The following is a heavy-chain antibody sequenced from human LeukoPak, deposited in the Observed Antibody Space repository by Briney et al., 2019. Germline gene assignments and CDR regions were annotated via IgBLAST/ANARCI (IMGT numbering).Heavy chain of an antibody. V-gene: IGHV1-24*01. CDR1: GYTLTELS. CDR2: FDPEDGET. J-gene: IGHJ5*02. D-gene: IGHD3-10*01. Sequence: ASVKVSCKVSGYTLTELSMHWVRQAPGKGLEWMGGFDPEDGETIYAQKFQGRVTMTEDTSTDTAYMELSSLRSEDTAVYYCALWFGELSLKAASDPWGQGTPVTVSS. CDR3: ALWFGELSLKAASDP.